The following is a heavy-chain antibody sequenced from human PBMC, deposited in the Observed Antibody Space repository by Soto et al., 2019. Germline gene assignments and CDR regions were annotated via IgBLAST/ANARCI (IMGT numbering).Heavy chain of an antibody. CDR3: AKDTGQYYDFWSGYWNYFDY. CDR2: ISYDGSNK. V-gene: IGHV3-30*18. D-gene: IGHD3-3*01. CDR1: GFTFSSYG. J-gene: IGHJ4*02. Sequence: GGSLRLSCAASGFTFSSYGMHWVRQAPGKGLEWVAVISYDGSNKYYADSVKGRFTISRDNSKNTLYLQMNSLRAEDTAVYYCAKDTGQYYDFWSGYWNYFDYWGQGTLVTVSS.